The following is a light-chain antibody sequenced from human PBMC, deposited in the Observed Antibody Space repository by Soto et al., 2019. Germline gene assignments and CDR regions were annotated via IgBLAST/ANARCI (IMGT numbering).Light chain of an antibody. CDR1: QGISNY. J-gene: IGKJ3*01. V-gene: IGKV1-27*01. CDR2: AAS. CDR3: QKYNSALVFS. Sequence: DIQMTQSPSSLSASVGDRVTITCRASQGISNYLAWYQQKPGNVPKLLLYAASTLQSGDPSRFSGSGSGTDFTLTISSLQPEDVANYYSQKYNSALVFSFGPGTKVDI.